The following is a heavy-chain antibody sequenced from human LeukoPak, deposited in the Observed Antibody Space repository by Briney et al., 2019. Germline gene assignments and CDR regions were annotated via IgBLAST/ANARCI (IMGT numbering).Heavy chain of an antibody. D-gene: IGHD6-13*01. CDR3: ARDGTAAGLYFDL. CDR2: IKYDGGEK. Sequence: GGSLRLPCSVSGFTFSSYWMNWVRQAPGKGLEWVASIKYDGGEKSYVDSVRYRFTISRDNTKNSLYLQMSSLRGEDTAVYYCARDGTAAGLYFDLWGRGTLVTVSS. J-gene: IGHJ4*01. V-gene: IGHV3-7*01. CDR1: GFTFSSYW.